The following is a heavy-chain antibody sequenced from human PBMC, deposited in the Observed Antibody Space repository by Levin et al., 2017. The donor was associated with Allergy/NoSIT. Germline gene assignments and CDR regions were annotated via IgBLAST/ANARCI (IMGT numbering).Heavy chain of an antibody. CDR1: GGSISSYH. Sequence: SQTLSLTCIVSGGSISSYHWCWIRQPPGKGLEWIGYIYYSGSTNYNPSPKSRVTMSVDTSKNQFSLTLNSVTAADTAVYYCARDRVVASSGTYYDSGMAGWGQGTTVTVSS. V-gene: IGHV4-59*01. CDR3: ARDRVVASSGTYYDSGMAG. D-gene: IGHD2-15*01. CDR2: IYYSGST. J-gene: IGHJ6*02.